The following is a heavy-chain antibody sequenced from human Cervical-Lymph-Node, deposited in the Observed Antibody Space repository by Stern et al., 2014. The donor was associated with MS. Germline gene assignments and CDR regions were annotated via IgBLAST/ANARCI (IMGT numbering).Heavy chain of an antibody. CDR2: IHHSGSS. CDR3: ARHNMVRGRWFDP. Sequence: QVQLQESRPGLVKPSQTLSLTCTVSGGSISSGGYYWSWIRQHPGKGLDLIGYIHHSGSSYYNPSLKSRLTISVDTSRNQISLKLYSVTAADTAVYHCARHNMVRGRWFDPWGQGTLVTVSS. V-gene: IGHV4-31*03. D-gene: IGHD3-10*01. J-gene: IGHJ5*02. CDR1: GGSISSGGYY.